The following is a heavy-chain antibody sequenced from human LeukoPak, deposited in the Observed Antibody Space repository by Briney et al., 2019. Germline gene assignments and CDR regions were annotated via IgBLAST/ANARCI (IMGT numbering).Heavy chain of an antibody. CDR2: VDPEDGET. V-gene: IGHV1-69-2*01. J-gene: IGHJ3*02. D-gene: IGHD6-19*01. CDR1: GYTFTDYY. Sequence: ASVKISCKVSGYTFTDYYMHWVQQAPGKGLEWMGLVDPEDGETTYAEKFQGRVTITADTSTDTAYMELSSLRSEDTAVYYCATEGLIAVAGTVAFDIWGQGTMVTVSS. CDR3: ATEGLIAVAGTVAFDI.